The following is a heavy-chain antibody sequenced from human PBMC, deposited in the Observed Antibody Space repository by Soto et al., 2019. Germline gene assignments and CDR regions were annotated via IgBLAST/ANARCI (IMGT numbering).Heavy chain of an antibody. J-gene: IGHJ5*02. CDR1: GGTFSSYA. D-gene: IGHD3-3*01. V-gene: IGHV1-18*01. CDR2: ISAYVGKT. CDR3: ARDPHEFWTSYWFDP. Sequence: ASVKVSCKASGGTFSSYAISWVRQAPGQGLELMGWISAYVGKTTYAEKFQGRVTLTTDTSTSTAYMELRSLRSDDTAIYYCARDPHEFWTSYWFDPWGQGTPVTVSS.